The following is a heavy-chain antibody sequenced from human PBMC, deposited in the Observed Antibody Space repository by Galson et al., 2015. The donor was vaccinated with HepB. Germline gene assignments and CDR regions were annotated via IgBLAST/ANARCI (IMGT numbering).Heavy chain of an antibody. Sequence: SLRLSCAASGLTFSSYGMHWVRQAPGQGLERVAVIWYDGGNKYYADSVKGRFTISRDNSKNTLYLQMNSLRAEDTAVYYWARGQYTSSWYGGNQEYGMDVWGHGTTVTVSS. V-gene: IGHV3-33*01. CDR1: GLTFSSYG. CDR2: IWYDGGNK. CDR3: ARGQYTSSWYGGNQEYGMDV. J-gene: IGHJ6*02. D-gene: IGHD6-13*01.